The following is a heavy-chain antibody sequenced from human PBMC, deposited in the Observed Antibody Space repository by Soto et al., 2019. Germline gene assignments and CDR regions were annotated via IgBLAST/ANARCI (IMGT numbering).Heavy chain of an antibody. CDR3: ARGFRQQPIL. J-gene: IGHJ4*02. Sequence: SETLSLTCAVYGESLSDYYWTWIRQTPGKGLEWIGEINRSGSTSSNPSLKSRVTISVDASKNQFFLKLSSVTAADTAVYYCARGFRQQPILWGQGNLVTVSS. CDR2: INRSGST. CDR1: GESLSDYY. D-gene: IGHD6-13*01. V-gene: IGHV4-34*01.